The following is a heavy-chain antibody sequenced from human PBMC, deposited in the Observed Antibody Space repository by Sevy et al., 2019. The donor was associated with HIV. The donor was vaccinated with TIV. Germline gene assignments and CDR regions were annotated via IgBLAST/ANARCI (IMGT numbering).Heavy chain of an antibody. CDR3: AKDGHYYYCSAYYLNFFDY. J-gene: IGHJ4*02. CDR2: ISGSASST. V-gene: IGHV3-23*01. D-gene: IGHD3-22*01. CDR1: GFTFSSYA. Sequence: GGSLRLSCAASGFTFSSYAMSWVRQAPGKGLEWVSAISGSASSTYYADSVKGRFTISRDNSKNTLYLLLNSLRAEDTAVYYCAKDGHYYYCSAYYLNFFDYWGQGTLVTVSS.